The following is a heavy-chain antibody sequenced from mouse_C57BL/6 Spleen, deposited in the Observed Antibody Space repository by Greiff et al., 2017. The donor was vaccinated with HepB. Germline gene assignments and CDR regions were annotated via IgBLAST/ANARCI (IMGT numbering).Heavy chain of an antibody. CDR1: GFTFTDYY. CDR2: IRNKANGYTT. V-gene: IGHV7-3*01. CDR3: ARYWDDYDWFAY. D-gene: IGHD2-4*01. J-gene: IGHJ3*01. Sequence: EVQVVESGGGLVQPGGSLSLSCAASGFTFTDYYMSWVRQPPGKALEWLGFIRNKANGYTTEYSASVKGRFTISRDNSQSILYLQMNALRAEDSATYYCARYWDDYDWFAYWGQGTLVTVSA.